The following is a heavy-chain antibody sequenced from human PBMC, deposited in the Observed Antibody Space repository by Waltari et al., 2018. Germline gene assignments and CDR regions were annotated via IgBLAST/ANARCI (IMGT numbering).Heavy chain of an antibody. D-gene: IGHD5-12*01. CDR3: ARLRWLQSNPSFDY. CDR1: GGSISSYY. Sequence: QVQLQESGPGLVKPSATLSLTCTVSGGSISSYYWSWIRPPPGKGLEWIGYIYYSGSTNYNPSLKSRGTISVDTSKNQFSLKLSSVTAADTAVYYCARLRWLQSNPSFDYWGQGTLVTVSS. V-gene: IGHV4-59*01. J-gene: IGHJ4*02. CDR2: IYYSGST.